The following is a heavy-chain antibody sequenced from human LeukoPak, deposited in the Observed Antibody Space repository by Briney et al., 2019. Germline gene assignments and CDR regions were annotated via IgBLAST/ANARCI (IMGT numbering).Heavy chain of an antibody. D-gene: IGHD2-2*02. CDR1: GFTFSSYS. V-gene: IGHV3-21*01. CDR3: ARDLADCSSTSCYTGGDY. J-gene: IGHJ4*02. CDR2: ISSSSSYI. Sequence: PGGSLRLSCAASGFTFSSYSMNWVRQAPGKGLEWVSSISSSSSYIYYADSVKGRFTISRDNAKNTLYLQMNSLRAEDTAVYYCARDLADCSSTSCYTGGDYWGQGTLVTVSS.